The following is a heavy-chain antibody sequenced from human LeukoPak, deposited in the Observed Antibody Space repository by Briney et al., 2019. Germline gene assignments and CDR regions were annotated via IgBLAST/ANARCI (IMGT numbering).Heavy chain of an antibody. V-gene: IGHV4-4*07. D-gene: IGHD3-3*01. CDR1: GGSISSCY. Sequence: SETLSLTCTVSGGSISSCYWSWIRQPAGKRLEWIRRIYTSGSTNYNPSLKSRVTMSVDTSKNQFSLKLSSVTAADTAVYYCARDIQPRFGVVNNWCDPWGQGTLVTVSS. CDR2: IYTSGST. CDR3: ARDIQPRFGVVNNWCDP. J-gene: IGHJ5*02.